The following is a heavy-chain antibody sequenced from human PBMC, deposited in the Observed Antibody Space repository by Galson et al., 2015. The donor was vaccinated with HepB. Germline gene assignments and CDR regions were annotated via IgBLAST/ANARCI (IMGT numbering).Heavy chain of an antibody. CDR2: TSYDGSNK. J-gene: IGHJ4*02. D-gene: IGHD6-13*01. CDR3: ARDQGGTSWYHQVDY. CDR1: GFIFSHYG. V-gene: IGHV3-30*03. Sequence: LRLSCAASGFIFSHYGMHWVRQAPGKGLEWVAVTSYDGSNKYYADSVRGRFTISRDNSKNTLYLQMNSLRAEDTAAYYCARDQGGTSWYHQVDYWGLGTLVTVSS.